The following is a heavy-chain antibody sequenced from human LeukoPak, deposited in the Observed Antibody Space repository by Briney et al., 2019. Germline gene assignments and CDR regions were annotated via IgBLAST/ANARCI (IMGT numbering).Heavy chain of an antibody. CDR3: GTLLSNGRFEY. V-gene: IGHV1-2*02. Sequence: GASVKVSCKASGYTFTGYYMHWVRQAPGQGLEWMGYIYPNSGAKKYAQKFQGRVTMTRDTSISTAYMELSGLRSDDTAVYYCGTLLSNGRFEYWAEGSVVTVFS. J-gene: IGHJ4*02. CDR2: IYPNSGAK. CDR1: GYTFTGYY.